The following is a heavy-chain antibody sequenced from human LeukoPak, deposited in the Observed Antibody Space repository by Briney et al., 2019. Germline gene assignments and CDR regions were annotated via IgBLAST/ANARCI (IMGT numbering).Heavy chain of an antibody. D-gene: IGHD6-13*01. Sequence: PGGSLRLSCAASGFTFSSYGMHWVRQAPGKGLEWVAFIRCDGSNKYYADSVKGRFTISRDNSKNTLYLQMNSLRAEDTAVYYCAKDPRKAAGCFDYWGQGTLVTVSS. V-gene: IGHV3-30*02. CDR1: GFTFSSYG. CDR3: AKDPRKAAGCFDY. CDR2: IRCDGSNK. J-gene: IGHJ4*02.